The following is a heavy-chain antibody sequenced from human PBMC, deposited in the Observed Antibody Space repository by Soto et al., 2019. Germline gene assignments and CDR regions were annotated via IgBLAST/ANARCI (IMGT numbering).Heavy chain of an antibody. CDR3: ARVDTPTVRVVMDV. CDR2: ISANIIST. Sequence: EVQLLESGGGLVQPGGSLRLSCAASGFDFNSHAMTWVRHAPGKGLEWVSTISANIISTYYADSVKGRFTISRDNSKNTLYLQMSILRVEDTAVYHCARVDTPTVRVVMDVWGQGTTVTVSS. V-gene: IGHV3-23*01. J-gene: IGHJ6*02. CDR1: GFDFNSHA. D-gene: IGHD2-15*01.